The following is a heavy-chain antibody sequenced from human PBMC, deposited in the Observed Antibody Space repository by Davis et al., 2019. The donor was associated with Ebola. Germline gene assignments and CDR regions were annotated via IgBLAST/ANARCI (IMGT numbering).Heavy chain of an antibody. CDR2: ISDDSSST. CDR3: ARPQLLPRPGAFDI. V-gene: IGHV3-48*04. D-gene: IGHD2-21*01. CDR1: GFTFSNYN. Sequence: GESLKISCTVSGFTFSNYNMNWVRQNPGKGLEWVSHISDDSSSTYYADSVKGRFTISRDNAKNSLFLQMNGLRADDTALYYCARPQLLPRPGAFDIWGQGTLVTVSS. J-gene: IGHJ3*02.